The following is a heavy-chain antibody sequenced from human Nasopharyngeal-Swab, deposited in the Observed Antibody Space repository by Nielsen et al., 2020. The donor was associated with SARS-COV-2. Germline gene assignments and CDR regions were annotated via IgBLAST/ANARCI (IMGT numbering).Heavy chain of an antibody. Sequence: GESLKISCSVSGFPFSSHWMSWVRQAPGKGLEWVANIKQDGSERYYVDSVKGRFTISRDNAKNSLYLQMNSLRAEDTAFYYCAKDTASQAYCSGGSCHFDYWGQGTLVTVSS. CDR2: IKQDGSER. V-gene: IGHV3-7*03. J-gene: IGHJ4*02. CDR1: GFPFSSHW. CDR3: AKDTASQAYCSGGSCHFDY. D-gene: IGHD2-15*01.